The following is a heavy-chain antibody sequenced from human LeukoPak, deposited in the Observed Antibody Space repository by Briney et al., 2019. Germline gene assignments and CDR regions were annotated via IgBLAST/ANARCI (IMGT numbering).Heavy chain of an antibody. CDR1: GFTFSSYS. D-gene: IGHD2-15*01. CDR2: TSSSSTTI. CDR3: ARDQTPFY. Sequence: PGGSLRLSCAASGFTFSSYSMMWVRQAPGKGLEWVSYTSSSSTTIHYADSVKGRFTISRDNAKNSVYLQMNSLRAEDTAVYYCARDQTPFYWGQGSLVTVSS. J-gene: IGHJ4*02. V-gene: IGHV3-48*01.